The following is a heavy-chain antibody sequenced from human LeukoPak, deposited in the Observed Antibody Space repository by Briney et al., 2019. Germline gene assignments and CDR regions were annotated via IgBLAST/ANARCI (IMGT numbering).Heavy chain of an antibody. D-gene: IGHD4-17*01. Sequence: SETLSLTCTVSGGSISSGSYYWSWIRQPAGKGLEWLGRIYTIGSTNYNPSLKSRVTISIDTSKNQFSLKLSSVTSADTAVYYCARGDGDYRPLDYWGQGTLVTVSS. V-gene: IGHV4-61*02. CDR1: GGSISSGSYY. CDR2: IYTIGST. CDR3: ARGDGDYRPLDY. J-gene: IGHJ4*02.